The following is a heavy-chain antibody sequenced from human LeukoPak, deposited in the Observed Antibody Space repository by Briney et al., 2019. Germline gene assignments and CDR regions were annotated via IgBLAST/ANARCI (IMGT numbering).Heavy chain of an antibody. CDR3: AKAAELVGAMTFFDY. CDR1: GFTFDDYA. V-gene: IGHV3-9*01. D-gene: IGHD1-26*01. Sequence: GGSLRLSCAASGFTFDDYAMHWVRQAPGKGLEWVSGISWNSGSIGYADSVKGRFTISRDNAKNSLYLQMNSLRAEDTALYYCAKAAELVGAMTFFDYWGQGTLVTVSS. J-gene: IGHJ4*02. CDR2: ISWNSGSI.